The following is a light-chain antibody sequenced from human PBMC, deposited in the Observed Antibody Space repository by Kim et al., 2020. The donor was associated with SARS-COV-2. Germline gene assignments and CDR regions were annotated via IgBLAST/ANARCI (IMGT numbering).Light chain of an antibody. CDR2: AAA. V-gene: IGKV1-16*01. CDR3: QHYDSYPVT. CDR1: QGIRNY. J-gene: IGKJ3*01. Sequence: AAVGDRVIITCGASQGIRNYLVWFQQKPGKAPKSLIYAAASLQSGVPSRYSGSGSGTDFTLTISSLQPEDFATYYCQHYDSYPVTFGPGTKVDIK.